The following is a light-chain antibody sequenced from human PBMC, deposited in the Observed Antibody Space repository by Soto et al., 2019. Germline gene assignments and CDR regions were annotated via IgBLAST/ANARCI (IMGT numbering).Light chain of an antibody. Sequence: DIQMTQPPSTLSASVVDRVTITCLASQSILTWLAWYQQKPGKAPKLLIYDASNLQSGVPSRFSGSVSGTEFTLTISSLQPDDFATYYCQQYKSYSPITFGQGTRLEI. CDR2: DAS. CDR3: QQYKSYSPIT. J-gene: IGKJ5*01. CDR1: QSILTW. V-gene: IGKV1-5*01.